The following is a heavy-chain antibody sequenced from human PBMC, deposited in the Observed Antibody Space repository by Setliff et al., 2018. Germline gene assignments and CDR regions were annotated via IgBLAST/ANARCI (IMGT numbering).Heavy chain of an antibody. D-gene: IGHD3-10*02. CDR2: INSGGTKI. J-gene: IGHJ6*03. CDR3: GRGSNMSPNYIDV. Sequence: PGESLKISCAASGFFFRSYEMNWVRQTPGKGLEWVSYINSGGTKIYYADAVRGRSTISRDNAKNTLYLQVNSLRDEDTAVYYCGRGSNMSPNYIDVWGKGTTVTVSS. CDR1: GFFFRSYE. V-gene: IGHV3-48*03.